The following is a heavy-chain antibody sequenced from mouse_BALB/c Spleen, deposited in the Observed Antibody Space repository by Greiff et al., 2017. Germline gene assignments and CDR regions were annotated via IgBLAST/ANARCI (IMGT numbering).Heavy chain of an antibody. CDR3: TREGPFAY. V-gene: IGHV1-69*02. J-gene: IGHJ3*01. CDR1: GYTFTSYW. Sequence: QVQLQQPGAELVRPGASVKLSCKASGYTFTSYWINWVKQRPGQGLEWIGNIYPSDSYTNYNQKFKDKATLTVDKSSSTAYMQLSSPTSEDSAVYYCTREGPFAYWGQGTLVTVSA. CDR2: IYPSDSYT.